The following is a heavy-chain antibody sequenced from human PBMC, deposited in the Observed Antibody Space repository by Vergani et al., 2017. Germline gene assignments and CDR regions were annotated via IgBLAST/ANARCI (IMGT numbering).Heavy chain of an antibody. J-gene: IGHJ5*02. CDR1: GGSISSGGYY. CDR3: AGDSDYYGSGSYYNGAPGWFDP. Sequence: QVQLQESGPGLVKPSQTLSLTCTVSGGSISSGGYYWSWIRQHPGKGLEWIGYIYYSGSTYYNPSLKSRVTISVDKSKNQFSLKLSSVTAAATAVYYCAGDSDYYGSGSYYNGAPGWFDPWGQGTLVTVSS. CDR2: IYYSGST. V-gene: IGHV4-31*03. D-gene: IGHD3-10*01.